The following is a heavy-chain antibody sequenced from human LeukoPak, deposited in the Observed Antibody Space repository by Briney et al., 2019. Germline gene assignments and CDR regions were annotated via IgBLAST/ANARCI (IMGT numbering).Heavy chain of an antibody. CDR3: AKDRIVVVAAPFDY. CDR1: GFTFSSYA. Sequence: PGRSLRLSCAASGFTFSSYAMSWVRQAPGKGLEWVSTISGSGGSTYYADSVKGRFTISRDNSKNTLYLQMNSLRAEDTAVYYCAKDRIVVVAAPFDYWGQGTLVTVSS. V-gene: IGHV3-23*01. D-gene: IGHD2-15*01. J-gene: IGHJ4*02. CDR2: ISGSGGST.